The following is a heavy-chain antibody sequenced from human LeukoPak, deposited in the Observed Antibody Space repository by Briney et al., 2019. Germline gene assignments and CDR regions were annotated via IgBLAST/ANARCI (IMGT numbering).Heavy chain of an antibody. CDR1: GFTCSQYW. Sequence: GGSLRLSCAASGFTCSQYWMSWVRQAPGKGLEWGANIKHDGSEKQDGSEKNYVDSVKGRFTISRDNAKNSLYLQMNSLRAEDTAVYYCARSGRGVDSFHFYMDVWGKGTTVTVSS. V-gene: IGHV3-7*01. CDR3: ARSGRGVDSFHFYMDV. J-gene: IGHJ6*03. D-gene: IGHD3-10*01. CDR2: IKHDGSEKQDGSEK.